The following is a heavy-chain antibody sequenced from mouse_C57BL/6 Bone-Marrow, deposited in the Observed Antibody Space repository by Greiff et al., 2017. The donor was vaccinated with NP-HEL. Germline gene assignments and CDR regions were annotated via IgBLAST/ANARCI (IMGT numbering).Heavy chain of an antibody. CDR1: GFTFSSYA. CDR2: ISSGGDYI. Sequence: EVKVVESGAGLVKPGGSLKLSCAASGFTFSSYAMSWVRQTPEKRLEWVAYISSGGDYIYYADTVKGRFTIARDNARNTLYLHMSSLKSEDTAMYYCTRVVTTVVDYFDYWGQGTTLTVSS. CDR3: TRVVTTVVDYFDY. J-gene: IGHJ2*01. D-gene: IGHD1-1*01. V-gene: IGHV5-9-1*02.